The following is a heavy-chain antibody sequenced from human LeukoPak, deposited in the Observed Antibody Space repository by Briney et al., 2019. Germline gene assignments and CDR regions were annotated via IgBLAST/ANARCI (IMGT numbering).Heavy chain of an antibody. CDR3: ASGSHLDY. V-gene: IGHV3-7*01. D-gene: IGHD3-10*01. CDR1: GFTFSSYA. Sequence: PGESLRLSCEASGFTFSSYAMSWVRQAPGEGLEWVAAVKQDGSDKNYMESAKGRFTVSRDNAKNSVYLQMNSLTADDTAVYYCASGSHLDYWGQGTLVTVSS. CDR2: VKQDGSDK. J-gene: IGHJ4*02.